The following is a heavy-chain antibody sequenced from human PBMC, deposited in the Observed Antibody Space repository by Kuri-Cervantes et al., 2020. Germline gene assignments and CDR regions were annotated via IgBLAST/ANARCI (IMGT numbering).Heavy chain of an antibody. CDR3: SSGYLFDY. CDR1: GFTFSGSA. CDR2: IWYDGSNK. J-gene: IGHJ4*02. Sequence: GGSLKISCAASGFTFSGSAMHWVRQASGKGLEWVAVIWYDGSNKYYADSVKGRFTISRDNSKNTLYLQMNSLRAEDTPVYYCSSGYLFDYWGQGTLVTVSS. D-gene: IGHD3-22*01. V-gene: IGHV3-33*08.